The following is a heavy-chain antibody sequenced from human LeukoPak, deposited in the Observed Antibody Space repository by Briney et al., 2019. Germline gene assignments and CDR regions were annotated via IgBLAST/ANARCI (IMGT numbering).Heavy chain of an antibody. V-gene: IGHV3-7*03. CDR2: IYQDGSEK. CDR3: AREGGSGWYSGWFDP. Sequence: GGSLRLSCAPSAFIFSYYWMSWVRQAPGKGLEWVANIYQDGSEKRYVDSAKGRFTISRDNAENLLYLQMNNLRAEDTAVYYCAREGGSGWYSGWFDPWGQGTLVTVSS. D-gene: IGHD6-19*01. J-gene: IGHJ5*02. CDR1: AFIFSYYW.